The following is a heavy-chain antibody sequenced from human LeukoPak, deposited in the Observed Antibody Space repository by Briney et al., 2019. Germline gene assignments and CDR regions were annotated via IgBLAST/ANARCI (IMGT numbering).Heavy chain of an antibody. J-gene: IGHJ6*02. Sequence: GGSLRLSCAASGFPFGTYSMNWVRQAPGKGLEGVSPISTSSTYIYYADSVKRRFTISRDNAKNSLYLQMNSLRAEDTAVYYCARHEPVITLSSYYYGMDVWGPGTTVTVSS. V-gene: IGHV3-21*01. D-gene: IGHD1-14*01. CDR2: ISTSSTYI. CDR1: GFPFGTYS. CDR3: ARHEPVITLSSYYYGMDV.